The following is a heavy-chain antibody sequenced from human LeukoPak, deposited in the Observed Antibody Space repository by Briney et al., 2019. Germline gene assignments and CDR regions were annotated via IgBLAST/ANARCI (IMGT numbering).Heavy chain of an antibody. Sequence: ASVKVSCKASGYTFTSCAMNWVRQAPGQGLEWMGWVNTNTGNPTYAQGFTGRFVFSLDTSVSTAYLQISSLKAEDTAVYYCTRQGPGYCGSTSCYGVDYWGQGTLVTVSS. V-gene: IGHV7-4-1*02. J-gene: IGHJ4*02. CDR2: VNTNTGNP. D-gene: IGHD2-2*01. CDR1: GYTFTSCA. CDR3: TRQGPGYCGSTSCYGVDY.